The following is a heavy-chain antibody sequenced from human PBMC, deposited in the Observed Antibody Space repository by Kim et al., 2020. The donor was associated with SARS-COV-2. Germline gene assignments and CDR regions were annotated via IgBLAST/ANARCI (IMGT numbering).Heavy chain of an antibody. V-gene: IGHV4-4*02. D-gene: IGHD4-17*01. J-gene: IGHJ6*02. Sequence: SETLSLTCAVSGGSISSSNWWSWVRQPPGKGLEWIGEIYHSGSTNYNPSLKSRVTISVDKSKNQFSLKLSSVTAADTAVYYCARVGGGDYYYYYGMDVWGQGTTVTVSS. CDR2: IYHSGST. CDR3: ARVGGGDYYYYYGMDV. CDR1: GGSISSSNW.